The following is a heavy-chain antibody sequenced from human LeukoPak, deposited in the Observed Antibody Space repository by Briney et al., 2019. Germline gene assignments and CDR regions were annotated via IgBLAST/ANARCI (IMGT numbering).Heavy chain of an antibody. CDR3: ARGQPGKDLEWLQLRFDP. D-gene: IGHD3-3*01. CDR2: TIPIFGTA. CDR1: GGTFSSYA. J-gene: IGHJ5*02. Sequence: SVKVSCKASGGTFSSYAISWVRQAPGQGLEWMGGTIPIFGTANYAQKFQGRVTITTDESTSTAYMELSSLRSEDTAVYYCARGQPGKDLEWLQLRFDPWGQGTLVTVSS. V-gene: IGHV1-69*05.